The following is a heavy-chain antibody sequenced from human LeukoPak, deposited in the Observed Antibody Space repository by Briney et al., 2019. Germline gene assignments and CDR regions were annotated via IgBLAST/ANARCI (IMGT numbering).Heavy chain of an antibody. CDR2: INHSGST. J-gene: IGHJ6*03. D-gene: IGHD2-15*01. CDR3: AKWPATVGYYYMDV. Sequence: GSLRLSCAASGFTVSSNYMSWVRQAPGKGLEWIGEINHSGSTNYNPSLKSRVTISVDTSKNQFSLKLSSVTAADTAVYYCAKWPATVGYYYMDVWGKGTTVTISS. V-gene: IGHV4-34*08. CDR1: GFTVSSNY.